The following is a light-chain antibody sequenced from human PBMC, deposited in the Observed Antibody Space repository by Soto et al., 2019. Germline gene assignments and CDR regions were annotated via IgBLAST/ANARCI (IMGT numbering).Light chain of an antibody. V-gene: IGKV3-15*01. Sequence: EIVMTQSPATLSVSPGERATLSCRASQSVSNNLAWYLHKPGQAPRLLIYGASTRATGIPARFSGSGSGTEFTLTISSLQSEDFAVYYCQQYNNWPPWTFGQGTKVEIK. J-gene: IGKJ1*01. CDR1: QSVSNN. CDR3: QQYNNWPPWT. CDR2: GAS.